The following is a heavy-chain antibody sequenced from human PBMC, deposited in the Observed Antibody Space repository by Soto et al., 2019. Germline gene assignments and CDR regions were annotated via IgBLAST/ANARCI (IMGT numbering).Heavy chain of an antibody. CDR2: IYDSGSP. CDR3: ARVRENYFDS. J-gene: IGHJ4*02. Sequence: QMQLQESGPGLVSPSQTLSLTCTVSGGSISSDGDYYRWSWIRQHPGKGLEWIGYIYDSGSPYYHPSLESRVTVSVDTSKNQFSLKLSSLTAADTAVYYCARVRENYFDSWGQGILVNVSS. CDR1: GGSISSDGDYYR. V-gene: IGHV4-31*03.